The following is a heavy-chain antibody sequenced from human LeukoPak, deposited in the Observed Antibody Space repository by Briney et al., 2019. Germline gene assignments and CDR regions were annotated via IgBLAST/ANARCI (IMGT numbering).Heavy chain of an antibody. CDR2: IYTSGST. CDR1: GGSISSGGYY. V-gene: IGHV4-61*02. CDR3: ARDLCSTTSCYGGRTDWFDP. Sequence: PSETLSLTCTVSGGSISSGGYYWSWIRQPAGKGLEWIGRIYTSGSTNYNPSLKSRVTISVDTSKNQFSLKLSSVTAADTAVYYCARDLCSTTSCYGGRTDWFDPWGQGTLVTVSS. D-gene: IGHD2-2*01. J-gene: IGHJ5*02.